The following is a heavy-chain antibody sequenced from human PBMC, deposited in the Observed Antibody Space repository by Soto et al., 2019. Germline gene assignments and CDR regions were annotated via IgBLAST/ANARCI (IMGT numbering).Heavy chain of an antibody. CDR1: GGTFSSYA. D-gene: IGHD3-10*01. V-gene: IGHV1-69*06. CDR2: IIPIFGTA. J-gene: IGHJ3*02. CDR3: GFYYGSGSYYRVVEDAFDI. Sequence: QVQLVQSGAEVKKPGSSVKVSCKASGGTFSSYAISWVRQAPGQGLEWMGGIIPIFGTANYAQKFQGRVTIPAKKSRSKAYMGLGSLGFENRAWYYFGFYYGSGSYYRVVEDAFDIWGKGKMFTVS.